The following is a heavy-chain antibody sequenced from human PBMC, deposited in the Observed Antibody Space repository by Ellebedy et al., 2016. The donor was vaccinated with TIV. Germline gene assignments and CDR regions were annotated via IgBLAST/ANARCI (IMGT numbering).Heavy chain of an antibody. J-gene: IGHJ4*02. CDR3: ARSLVPAAMLGEEGGMDY. CDR1: GYTFTSYG. Sequence: AASVKVSCKASGYTFTSYGISWVRQAPGQGLEWMGWISAYNGNTNYAQKFQGWVTMTRDTSISTAYMELSRLRSDDTAVHYCARSLVPAAMLGEEGGMDYWGQGTLVTVSS. CDR2: ISAYNGNT. V-gene: IGHV1-18*01. D-gene: IGHD2-2*01.